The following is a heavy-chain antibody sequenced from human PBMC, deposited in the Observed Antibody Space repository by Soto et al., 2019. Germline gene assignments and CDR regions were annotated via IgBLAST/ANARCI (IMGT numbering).Heavy chain of an antibody. CDR2: VSQSGRI. D-gene: IGHD3-10*01. CDR1: GGSFTDYD. Sequence: QVQLQQWGAGLLKPSETLSLDCGVLGGSFTDYDWTWVRQSPGRGLEWIGEVSQSGRITYNQSLQSRFTISRATAKTQFSLGLTSVTAAATALYCCAGYSSSFVAFEVLRHGKEVTVSS. CDR3: AGYSSSFVAFEV. J-gene: IGHJ3*01. V-gene: IGHV4-34*01.